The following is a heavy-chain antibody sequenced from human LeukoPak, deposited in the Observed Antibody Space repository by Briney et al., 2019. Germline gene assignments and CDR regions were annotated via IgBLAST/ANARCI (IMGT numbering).Heavy chain of an antibody. CDR1: GFTFSSYS. CDR3: AKDLDYTTSGYYFDY. D-gene: IGHD4-11*01. CDR2: IGAGGTFT. V-gene: IGHV3-23*01. J-gene: IGHJ4*02. Sequence: PGGSLRLSCTASGFTFSSYSMTWVRQAPGKGLEWVSGIGAGGTFTYYADSLKGRFTIFRDNSRNTLYLQMNSLRADDTAVYYCAKDLDYTTSGYYFDYWGQGTLVTVSS.